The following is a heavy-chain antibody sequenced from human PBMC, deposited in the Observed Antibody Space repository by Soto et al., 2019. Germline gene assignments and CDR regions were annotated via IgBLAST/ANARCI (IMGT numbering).Heavy chain of an antibody. V-gene: IGHV1-18*01. Sequence: QVHLVQSGAEVKKPGASVKVSCKGSGYTFTTYGITWVRQAPGQGLEWMGWISAHNGNTNYAQKLQGRVTVTRATSTSTAYMELRSLRSDATAVYYCARGRDGDYWGQGALVTVSS. CDR3: ARGRDGDY. CDR1: GYTFTTYG. J-gene: IGHJ4*02. CDR2: ISAHNGNT. D-gene: IGHD6-6*01.